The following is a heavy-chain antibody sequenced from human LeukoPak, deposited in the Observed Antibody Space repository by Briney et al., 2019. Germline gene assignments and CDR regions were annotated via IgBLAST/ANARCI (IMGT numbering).Heavy chain of an antibody. J-gene: IGHJ6*03. D-gene: IGHD5-12*01. V-gene: IGHV3-30*02. Sequence: PGGSLRLSYAASGFTFSSYGMPWVRQAPGRGLEWVAFIRYDGSNKYYADSVKGRFTISRDNSKNTLYLQMKSLRAEDTAVYYCAKGGGYEAQYYYYYLDVWGKGTTVTISS. CDR1: GFTFSSYG. CDR3: AKGGGYEAQYYYYYLDV. CDR2: IRYDGSNK.